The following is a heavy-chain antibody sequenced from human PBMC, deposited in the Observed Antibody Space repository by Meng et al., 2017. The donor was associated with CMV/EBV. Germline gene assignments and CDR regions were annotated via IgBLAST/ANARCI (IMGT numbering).Heavy chain of an antibody. CDR2: IKQDGSEK. J-gene: IGHJ1*01. D-gene: IGHD1-26*01. CDR1: GFTFSGYW. CDR3: ARDRWVGATRFFQH. V-gene: IGHV3-7*01. Sequence: GGSLRLSCAASGFTFSGYWMSWVRQAPGKGLEWVANIKQDGSEKYYVDSVKGRFTISRDNAKNSLYLQMNSLRAEDTAVYYCARDRWVGATRFFQHWGQGTLVTVSS.